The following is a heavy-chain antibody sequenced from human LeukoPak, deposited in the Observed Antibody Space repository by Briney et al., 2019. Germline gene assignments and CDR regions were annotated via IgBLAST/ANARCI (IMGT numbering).Heavy chain of an antibody. J-gene: IGHJ6*02. CDR2: ISSSSSCI. Sequence: GGSLRLSCAASGFTFSSYSMNWVRQAPGKGLEWVSSISSSSSCIYYADSVKGRFTISRDNAKNSLYLQMNSLRAEDTAVYYCARVGGHYDFWSGYYPGGMDVWGQGTTVTVSS. CDR3: ARVGGHYDFWSGYYPGGMDV. D-gene: IGHD3-3*01. CDR1: GFTFSSYS. V-gene: IGHV3-21*01.